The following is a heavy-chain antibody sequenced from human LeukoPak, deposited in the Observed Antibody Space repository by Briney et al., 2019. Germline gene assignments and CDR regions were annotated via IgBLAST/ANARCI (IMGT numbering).Heavy chain of an antibody. J-gene: IGHJ4*02. CDR3: AKGREQQLDEAYYFDY. V-gene: IGHV3-23*01. CDR2: ISGSGGST. CDR1: GFTFSSYA. D-gene: IGHD6-13*01. Sequence: GGSLRLSCAASGFTFSSYAMSWVRQAPGKGLEWVSAISGSGGSTYYADSVKGRFTISRDNSKNTLYLQMNSLGAEDTAVYYCAKGREQQLDEAYYFDYWGQGTLVTVSS.